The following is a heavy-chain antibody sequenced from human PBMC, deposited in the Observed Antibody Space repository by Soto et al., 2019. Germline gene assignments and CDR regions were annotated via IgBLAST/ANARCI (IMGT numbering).Heavy chain of an antibody. CDR3: ARRGVVVPAAMPGMDV. V-gene: IGHV4-39*01. CDR1: GGSISSSSYY. CDR2: IYYSGST. Sequence: QLQLQESGPGLVKPSETLSLTCTVSGGSISSSSYYWGWIRQPPGKGLEWIGSIYYSGSTYYNPSLKSRVTISVDTSKNQFSLKLSSVTAADTAVYYCARRGVVVPAAMPGMDVWGQGTTVTVSS. J-gene: IGHJ6*02. D-gene: IGHD2-2*01.